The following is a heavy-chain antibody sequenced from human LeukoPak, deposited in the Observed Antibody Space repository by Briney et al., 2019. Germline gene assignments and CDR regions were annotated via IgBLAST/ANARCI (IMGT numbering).Heavy chain of an antibody. CDR3: AKGVTMIVVVRYYFDY. J-gene: IGHJ4*02. V-gene: IGHV3-23*01. CDR1: GFTFSSYG. D-gene: IGHD3-22*01. Sequence: PGGSLRLSCAASGFTFSSYGMHWVRQAPGKGLEWVSAISGSGGSTYYADSVKGRFTISRDNSKNTLYLQMNSLRAEDTAVYYCAKGVTMIVVVRYYFDYWGQGTLVTVSS. CDR2: ISGSGGST.